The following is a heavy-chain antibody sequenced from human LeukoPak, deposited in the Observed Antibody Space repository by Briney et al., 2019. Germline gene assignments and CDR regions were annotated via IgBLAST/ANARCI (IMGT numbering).Heavy chain of an antibody. CDR3: ARVPHYYFGYGYFDS. J-gene: IGHJ4*02. CDR1: GGSFSGYY. CDR2: IDQSGTT. Sequence: PSETLSLTCVVYGGSFSGYYLSWIRQPPGKGLEWIGEIDQSGTTNYNPSLKSRVGISVDTSKKQFSLTLTSMTAADTAVYYCARVPHYYFGYGYFDSWGQGTLVTVSS. D-gene: IGHD3-10*01. V-gene: IGHV4-34*01.